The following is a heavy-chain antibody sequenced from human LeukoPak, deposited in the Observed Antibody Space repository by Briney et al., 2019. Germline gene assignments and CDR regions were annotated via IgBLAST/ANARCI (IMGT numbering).Heavy chain of an antibody. J-gene: IGHJ4*02. CDR3: AIVAPYLYDASGSYRTGF. CDR1: GYTFTSYD. D-gene: IGHD3-22*01. CDR2: MNPNGDNT. Sequence: GASVKVSCKASGYTFTSYDINWVRQATGQGLEWMGWMNPNGDNTGYAEKFQGRVTMTRTTNTVYMELNSLTSDDTAVYYCAIVAPYLYDASGSYRTGFWGQGALVIVSS. V-gene: IGHV1-8*01.